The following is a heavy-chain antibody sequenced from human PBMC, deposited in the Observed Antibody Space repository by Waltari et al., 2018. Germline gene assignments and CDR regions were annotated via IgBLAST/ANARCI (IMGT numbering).Heavy chain of an antibody. Sequence: QVQLQESGPGLVQPSATLSLTCTVSGGSVSSGTYYWTWIRQPPGKGLEWIGYVYHTGDTTYTPSLKSRVPILVDTSKTQFSLKLRSVTAADTAIYYCARSSADLTGYSTFDYWGQGTLVTVSS. CDR2: VYHTGDT. J-gene: IGHJ4*02. CDR1: GGSVSSGTYY. D-gene: IGHD3-9*01. V-gene: IGHV4-61*01. CDR3: ARSSADLTGYSTFDY.